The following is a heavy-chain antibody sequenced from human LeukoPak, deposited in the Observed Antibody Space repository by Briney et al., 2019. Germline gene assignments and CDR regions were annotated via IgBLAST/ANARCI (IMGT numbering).Heavy chain of an antibody. CDR1: GYTFTSYD. Sequence: GASVKVSCKASGYTFTSYDINWVRQATGQGLEWMGWMNPNSGNTGYAQKFQGRVTMTRNTSISTAYMELSSLRSEDTAVYYCARVTLWLGYYYMDVWGKGTTVTVSS. CDR3: ARVTLWLGYYYMDV. V-gene: IGHV1-8*01. D-gene: IGHD5-18*01. CDR2: MNPNSGNT. J-gene: IGHJ6*03.